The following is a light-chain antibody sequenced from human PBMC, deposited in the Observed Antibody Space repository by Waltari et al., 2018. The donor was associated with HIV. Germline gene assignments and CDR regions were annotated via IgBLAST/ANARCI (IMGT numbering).Light chain of an antibody. CDR2: DVV. V-gene: IGLV2-14*01. CDR1: SSDVGTYNY. Sequence: QSALTQPASVSGSPGQSITISCAGTSSDVGTYNYVSWYQQSPGKAPKLMIYDVVKRPSGVSNRFSGSKSGNTASLTISGLRTDDEADYFCSSYSNNNTFVVFGGGTKLTVL. CDR3: SSYSNNNTFVV. J-gene: IGLJ2*01.